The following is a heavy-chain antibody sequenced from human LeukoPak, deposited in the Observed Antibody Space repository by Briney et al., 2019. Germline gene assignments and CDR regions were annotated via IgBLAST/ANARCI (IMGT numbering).Heavy chain of an antibody. V-gene: IGHV3-23*01. J-gene: IGHJ4*02. CDR1: GFTFSSYA. CDR3: AKSDGGVVQYYFDY. Sequence: GGCLRLSCAASGFTFSSYAMSWVRQAPGKGLEWVSAISGSGGSTYYADSVKGRFTISRDNSKNTLYLQMNSLRAEDTAVYYCAKSDGGVVQYYFDYWGQGTLVTVSS. D-gene: IGHD2-2*01. CDR2: ISGSGGST.